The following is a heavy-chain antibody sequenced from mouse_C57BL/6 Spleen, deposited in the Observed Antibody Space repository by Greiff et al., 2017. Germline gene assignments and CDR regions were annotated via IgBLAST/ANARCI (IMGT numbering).Heavy chain of an antibody. Sequence: VQLQQSGPGLVQPSQRLSITCTASGYSFTSYGVHWVRQSPGKGLEWLGVIWSGGSTDYNAAFIYSLSISKDNSKSNVFFKMNSLQADDTAIYYCSRWLLRSAMDYWGQGTSVTVSS. CDR1: GYSFTSYG. V-gene: IGHV2-2*01. CDR3: SRWLLRSAMDY. J-gene: IGHJ4*01. D-gene: IGHD2-3*01. CDR2: IWSGGST.